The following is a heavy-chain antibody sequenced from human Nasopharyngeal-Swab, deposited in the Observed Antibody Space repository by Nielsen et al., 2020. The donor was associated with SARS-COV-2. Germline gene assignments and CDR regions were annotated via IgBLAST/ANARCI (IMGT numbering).Heavy chain of an antibody. Sequence: ASVKVSCKSSGYTFTNYDINWVRQAPGQGLECLGWISPYNGNANYAPKFQGRVTMTTDTSTNIVYMELTSLRPDDTAVYYCARDGSPSSRPYSGMDVWGQGTTVTVSS. J-gene: IGHJ6*02. CDR1: GYTFTNYD. CDR2: ISPYNGNA. V-gene: IGHV1-18*01. CDR3: ARDGSPSSRPYSGMDV. D-gene: IGHD1-1*01.